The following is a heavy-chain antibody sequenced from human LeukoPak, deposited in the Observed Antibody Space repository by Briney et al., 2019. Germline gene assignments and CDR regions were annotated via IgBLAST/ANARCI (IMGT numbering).Heavy chain of an antibody. J-gene: IGHJ4*02. CDR2: INPNSGDT. CDR1: GYTFTAYY. Sequence: ASVKVSCKASGYTFTAYYIYWVRQAPGQGLEWMGRINPNSGDTNFAQKPQGRVTMTRDTSISTAYMELSSLQSDDTAVYYCARDQDNDYWGQGTLVTVSS. CDR3: ARDQDNDY. V-gene: IGHV1-2*06.